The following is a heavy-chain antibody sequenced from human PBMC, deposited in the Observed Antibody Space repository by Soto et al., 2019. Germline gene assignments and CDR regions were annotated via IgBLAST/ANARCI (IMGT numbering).Heavy chain of an antibody. V-gene: IGHV4-38-2*01. CDR3: ARSMYSTSAQLYYGMDV. J-gene: IGHJ6*02. Sequence: SETLSLTCAVSGYSIRSGYFWGWIRQPPGKGLEWIGSMYHSGITYYNLPLKSRVTISVDTSKNQLSLKLSSATAADTAVYYCARSMYSTSAQLYYGMDVWGQGTTVTVSS. CDR1: GYSIRSGYF. D-gene: IGHD6-6*01. CDR2: MYHSGIT.